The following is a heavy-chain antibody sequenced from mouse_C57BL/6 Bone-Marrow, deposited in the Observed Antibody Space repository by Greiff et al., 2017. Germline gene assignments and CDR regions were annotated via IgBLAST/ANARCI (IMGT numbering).Heavy chain of an antibody. D-gene: IGHD1-1*01. CDR2: ISYDGSN. CDR1: GYSITSGYY. Sequence: VQLKESGPGLVQPSQSLSLTCSVPGYSITSGYYWNWIRQFPGNKLEWMGYISYDGSNNYKPSLKNRISITRDTSKNQFFLKLNSVTTEDTATYDWAIEGLYYYGSSLYYFDYWGQGTTLTVSS. V-gene: IGHV3-6*01. J-gene: IGHJ2*01. CDR3: AIEGLYYYGSSLYYFDY.